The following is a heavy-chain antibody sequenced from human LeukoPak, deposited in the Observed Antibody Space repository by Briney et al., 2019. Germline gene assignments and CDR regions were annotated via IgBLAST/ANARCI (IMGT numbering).Heavy chain of an antibody. D-gene: IGHD3/OR15-3a*01. Sequence: GGSLRLSCAASGLTFSSYAMSWVRQAPGKGLEWVSSISGSGGSTYYADSVKGRFTISRDNSQNTLYLQMNSLRAEDTAVYYCAKIRKGTGYYDYWGQGTLVTVSS. CDR1: GLTFSSYA. CDR3: AKIRKGTGYYDY. J-gene: IGHJ4*02. V-gene: IGHV3-23*01. CDR2: ISGSGGST.